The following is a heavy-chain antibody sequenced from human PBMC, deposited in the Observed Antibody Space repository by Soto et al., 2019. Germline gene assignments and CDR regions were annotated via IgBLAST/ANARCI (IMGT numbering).Heavy chain of an antibody. CDR3: AAPRDEYGSGVSWFTYGMDI. Sequence: PWWSLRLSCLASGFTFSDFAMTWVRHVPGRGLEWVASLDGAGGSTYYAESVRGRFSISRDNSQNTLFLQMKRLTVDDTAIYYCAAPRDEYGSGVSWFTYGMDIWGQGTTVTVSS. J-gene: IGHJ6*02. D-gene: IGHD3-10*01. CDR2: LDGAGGST. CDR1: GFTFSDFA. V-gene: IGHV3-23*01.